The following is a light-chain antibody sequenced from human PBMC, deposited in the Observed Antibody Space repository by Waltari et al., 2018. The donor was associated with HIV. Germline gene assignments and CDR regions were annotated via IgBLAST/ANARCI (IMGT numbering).Light chain of an antibody. J-gene: IGKJ4*01. V-gene: IGKV2-28*01. CDR3: MQTVQTPLT. CDR1: QSLLHSNGYNY. CDR2: LGS. Sequence: DIVMTQSPLSLPVTPGEPAFISCRSSQSLLHSNGYNYLDLYLQKPGQSPQLLIYLGSNRASGVPDRFSGSGSGTDFTLTISRVEAEDVGVYYCMQTVQTPLTFGGGTKVEI.